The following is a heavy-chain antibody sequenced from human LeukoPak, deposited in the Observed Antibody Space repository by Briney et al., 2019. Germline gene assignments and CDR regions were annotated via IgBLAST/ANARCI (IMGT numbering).Heavy chain of an antibody. D-gene: IGHD3-10*01. J-gene: IGHJ4*02. Sequence: PSETLSLTCTVSGYSISNGYCWGWIRQPPGKGLEWIGNIYHSGSTYYNPSLKSRVTISVDTSKNQFSLKLSSVTAADTAMYYCTRANGYGLIDYWGQGTLVTVSS. CDR1: GYSISNGYC. CDR3: TRANGYGLIDY. CDR2: IYHSGST. V-gene: IGHV4-38-2*02.